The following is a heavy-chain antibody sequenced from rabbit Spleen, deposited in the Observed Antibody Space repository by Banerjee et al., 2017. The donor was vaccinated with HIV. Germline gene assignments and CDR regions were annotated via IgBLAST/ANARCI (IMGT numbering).Heavy chain of an antibody. Sequence: EESGGGLVQPEGSLTLTCTASGLDFSSSYWICWVRQAPGKGLEWIACIYAGSSGTTYYASGAKGRFTISKTSSTTVTLQMTSLTAADTATYFCARDSATMTMVIIGFYLSLWGPGTLVTVS. CDR2: IYAGSSGTT. CDR3: ARDSATMTMVIIGFYLSL. V-gene: IGHV1S45*01. CDR1: GLDFSSSYW. J-gene: IGHJ4*01. D-gene: IGHD2-1*01.